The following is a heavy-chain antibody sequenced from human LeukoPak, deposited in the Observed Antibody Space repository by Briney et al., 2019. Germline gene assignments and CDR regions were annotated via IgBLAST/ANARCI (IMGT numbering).Heavy chain of an antibody. J-gene: IGHJ4*02. V-gene: IGHV3-23*01. CDR3: AKDRFEGLPPYYFDY. D-gene: IGHD3-16*01. Sequence: GGSLRLSCAASGFPFATYAMNWVRQAPGKGLEWVSTISGSGDSTYYADSVKGRFTISRDNSKNTLYLQMNSLRAEDTAVYYCAKDRFEGLPPYYFDYWGQGTLVTVSS. CDR2: ISGSGDST. CDR1: GFPFATYA.